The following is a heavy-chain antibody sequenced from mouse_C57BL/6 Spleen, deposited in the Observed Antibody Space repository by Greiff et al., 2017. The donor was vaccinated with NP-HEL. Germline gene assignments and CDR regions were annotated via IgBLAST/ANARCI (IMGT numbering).Heavy chain of an antibody. V-gene: IGHV1-19*01. CDR1: GYTFTDYY. CDR3: ARRDFGAMDY. J-gene: IGHJ4*01. Sequence: VQLKQSGPVLVKPGASVKMSCKASGYTFTDYYMNWVKQSHGKSLEWIGVINPYNGGTSYNQKFKGKATLTVDKSSSTAYMELNSLTSEDSAVYYCARRDFGAMDYWGQGTSVTVPS. D-gene: IGHD3-3*01. CDR2: INPYNGGT.